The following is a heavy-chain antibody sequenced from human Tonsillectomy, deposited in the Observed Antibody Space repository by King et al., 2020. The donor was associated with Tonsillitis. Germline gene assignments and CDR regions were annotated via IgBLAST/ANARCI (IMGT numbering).Heavy chain of an antibody. CDR1: GFTFSSYA. D-gene: IGHD1-26*01. Sequence: DVQLVESGGGLVQPGGSLRLSCAASGFTFSSYAMNWVRQAPGKGLEYVSAISGDGGRTYYANSVKGRFTISRDNSKNTVYLQMGSLRAEDMGVYYCARDLGGATLDYFDYWGQGTLVTVSS. CDR3: ARDLGGATLDYFDY. V-gene: IGHV3-64*01. J-gene: IGHJ4*02. CDR2: ISGDGGRT.